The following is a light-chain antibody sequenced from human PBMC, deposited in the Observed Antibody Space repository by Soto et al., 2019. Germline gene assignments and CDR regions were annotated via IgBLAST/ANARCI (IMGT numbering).Light chain of an antibody. CDR3: QQYSRHWT. CDR2: DAS. J-gene: IGKJ1*01. CDR1: QNINRW. Sequence: DIQMTQSPSTLSASVGDRVTITCRASQNINRWLAWYQQKPGKGPMLLIFDASSLESGAPSRFSGSGSGTEFTLTISSLQPGDFATYYCQQYSRHWTFGQGTRWIS. V-gene: IGKV1-5*01.